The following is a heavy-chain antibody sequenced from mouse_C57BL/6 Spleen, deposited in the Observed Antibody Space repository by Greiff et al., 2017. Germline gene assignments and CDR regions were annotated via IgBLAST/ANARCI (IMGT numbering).Heavy chain of an antibody. D-gene: IGHD3-2*02. V-gene: IGHV5-9-1*02. CDR3: TRETLDSSGPAWFAY. J-gene: IGHJ3*01. Sequence: EVQGVESGEGLVKPGGSLKLSCAASGFTFSSYAMSWVRQTPEKRLEWVAYISSGGDYIYYADTVKGRFTISRDNARNTLYLQMSSLKSEDTAMYYCTRETLDSSGPAWFAYWGQGTLVTVSA. CDR1: GFTFSSYA. CDR2: ISSGGDYI.